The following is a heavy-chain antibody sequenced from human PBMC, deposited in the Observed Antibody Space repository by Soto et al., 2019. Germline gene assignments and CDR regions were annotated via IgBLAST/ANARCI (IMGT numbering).Heavy chain of an antibody. CDR1: GYIFTNYD. V-gene: IGHV1-3*01. D-gene: IGHD5-18*01. Sequence: QVQLVQSGAEVKKPGASVKVSCKASGYIFTNYDMHWVRQAPGQRLEWMGRIIGGNGDTKYSQKFQDRVTFTRDTSASTAYMDLSSLTSEDTAVYSCASNQKGPYTGMDVWGQGTTVTVSS. CDR3: ASNQKGPYTGMDV. CDR2: IIGGNGDT. J-gene: IGHJ6*02.